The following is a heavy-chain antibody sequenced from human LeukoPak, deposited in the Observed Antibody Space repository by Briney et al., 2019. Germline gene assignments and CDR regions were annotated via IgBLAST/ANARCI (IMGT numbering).Heavy chain of an antibody. V-gene: IGHV3-23*01. CDR3: ANMYSYGKRYFDF. J-gene: IGHJ4*02. Sequence: GGSLRLSCAASTFTFTTSVMSWVRQAPGKGLEWVSDISDSGASTYYAHSVKGRFTVSRDNSKNMLYLQMNSLRADDTAVYYCANMYSYGKRYFDFWGQGTLVTVSS. CDR1: TFTFTTSV. D-gene: IGHD5-18*01. CDR2: ISDSGAST.